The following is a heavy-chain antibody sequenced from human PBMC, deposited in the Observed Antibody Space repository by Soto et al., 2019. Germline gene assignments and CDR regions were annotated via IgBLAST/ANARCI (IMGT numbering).Heavy chain of an antibody. CDR1: GGTFSSYA. CDR3: ARDLYCSSTSCHPAHWFDP. J-gene: IGHJ5*02. V-gene: IGHV1-69*06. D-gene: IGHD2-2*01. CDR2: IIPIFGTA. Sequence: VASVKVSCKASGGTFSSYAISWVRQAPGQGLEWMGGIIPIFGTANYAQKFQGRVTITADKSTSTAYMELSSLRSEDTAVYYCARDLYCSSTSCHPAHWFDPWGQGTLVTVSS.